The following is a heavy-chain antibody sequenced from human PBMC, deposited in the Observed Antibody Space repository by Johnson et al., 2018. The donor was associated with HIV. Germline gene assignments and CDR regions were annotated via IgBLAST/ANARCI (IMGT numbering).Heavy chain of an antibody. CDR1: GFSFASSA. V-gene: IGHV3-23*04. CDR2: ISDSGST. CDR3: AKDLLTLDAFDI. Sequence: VQLVESGGGLEQPGGSLRLSCAASGFSFASSAMSWVRQAPWKGLEWVSAISDSGSTYYADSVKGRFTISRDNSKNTLYLQMNSLRAEDTAVYYCAKDLLTLDAFDIWGQGTMVTVSS. J-gene: IGHJ3*02.